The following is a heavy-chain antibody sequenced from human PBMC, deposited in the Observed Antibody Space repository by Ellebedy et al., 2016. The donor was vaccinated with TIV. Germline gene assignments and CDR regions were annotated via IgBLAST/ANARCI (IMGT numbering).Heavy chain of an antibody. CDR3: AKSRAFDI. V-gene: IGHV3-30*02. CDR1: GFTFSNYG. CDR2: IWDDGSKD. Sequence: GGSLRLXCAPSGFTFSNYGIHWVRQAPGKGLEWVAVIWDDGSKDYYVDSVRGRFTISRDNSKNSLYLQMNSLRAEDTALYYCAKSRAFDIWGQGTMVTVSS. J-gene: IGHJ3*02.